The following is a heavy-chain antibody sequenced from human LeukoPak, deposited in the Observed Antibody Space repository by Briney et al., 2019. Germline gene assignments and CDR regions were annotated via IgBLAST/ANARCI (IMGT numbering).Heavy chain of an antibody. J-gene: IGHJ4*02. V-gene: IGHV3-48*01. CDR3: GGLGSYFDY. Sequence: PGGSLRLSCAASGFTFSSYSMNWVRQAPGKGLEWVSYISSSSTTIYYADSVKGRFTISRDNAKNSLYLQMNSLRAEDTAVYYCGGLGSYFDYWGQGTLVTVSS. CDR2: ISSSSTTI. CDR1: GFTFSSYS. D-gene: IGHD3-16*01.